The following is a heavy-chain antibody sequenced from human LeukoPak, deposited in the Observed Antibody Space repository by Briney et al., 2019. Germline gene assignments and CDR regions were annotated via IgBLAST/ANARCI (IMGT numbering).Heavy chain of an antibody. CDR1: GYTFNDYY. CDR3: MRDRDFGDYGGY. V-gene: IGHV1-2*06. D-gene: IGHD4-17*01. CDR2: IIPNSGDT. J-gene: IGHJ4*02. Sequence: ASVTVSCKASGYTFNDYYIHWVRQAPGQGLEWMGRIIPNSGDTNYAQNFQGRVSMTRDTYISTAYMELSSLRSDDTAMYYCMRDRDFGDYGGYWGQGTLVTVPS.